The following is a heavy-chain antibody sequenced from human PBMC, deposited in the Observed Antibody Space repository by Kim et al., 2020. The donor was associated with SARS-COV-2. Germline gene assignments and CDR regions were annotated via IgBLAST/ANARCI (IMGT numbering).Heavy chain of an antibody. D-gene: IGHD6-6*01. V-gene: IGHV5-51*01. Sequence: YSPSFQGQVTISADKSISTAYLQWSSLKASDTAMYYCARLVGIAARGIDYWGQGTLVTVSS. J-gene: IGHJ4*02. CDR3: ARLVGIAARGIDY.